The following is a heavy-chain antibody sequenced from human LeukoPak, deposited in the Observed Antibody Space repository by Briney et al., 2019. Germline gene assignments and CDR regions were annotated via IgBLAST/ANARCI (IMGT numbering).Heavy chain of an antibody. Sequence: PSETLSLTCTVSGGSISSGGYYWSWIRQHPGKGLEWIGYIYYSGSTYYNPSLKSRVTISADTSKNQFSLKLSSVTAADTAVYYCARDRGPLPAQSASSRGNDILTGYYNSYYYYGMDVWGQGTTVTVSS. CDR3: ARDRGPLPAQSASSRGNDILTGYYNSYYYYGMDV. J-gene: IGHJ6*02. V-gene: IGHV4-31*03. CDR1: GGSISSGGYY. D-gene: IGHD3-9*01. CDR2: IYYSGST.